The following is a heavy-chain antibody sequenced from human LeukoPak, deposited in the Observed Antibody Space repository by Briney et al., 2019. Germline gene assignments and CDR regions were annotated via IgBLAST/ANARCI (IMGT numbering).Heavy chain of an antibody. CDR2: IIRDGSAT. Sequence: SGGSLRLSCATSGITFSNYWMHWVRQAPGKGLVWVSHIIRDGSATFYADSVKGRFTISRDNAKNTVYLQMNSLTAEDTAVYYCATDDYRGLGYWGQGTLVTVSS. D-gene: IGHD3-16*01. V-gene: IGHV3-74*01. J-gene: IGHJ4*02. CDR1: GITFSNYW. CDR3: ATDDYRGLGY.